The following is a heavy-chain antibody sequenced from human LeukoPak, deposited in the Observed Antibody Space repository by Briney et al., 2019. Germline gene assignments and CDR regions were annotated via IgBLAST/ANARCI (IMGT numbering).Heavy chain of an antibody. CDR3: ARVVVVVPAAIKGYAYYFDY. CDR2: INHSGST. J-gene: IGHJ4*02. D-gene: IGHD2-2*01. Sequence: PSETLSLTCAVYGGSFSGYYWSGIRQPPGKGLEWIGEINHSGSTNYNPSLKSRVTISVDTSKNQFSLKLSSVTAADTAVYYCARVVVVVPAAIKGYAYYFDYWGQGTLVTVSS. CDR1: GGSFSGYY. V-gene: IGHV4-34*01.